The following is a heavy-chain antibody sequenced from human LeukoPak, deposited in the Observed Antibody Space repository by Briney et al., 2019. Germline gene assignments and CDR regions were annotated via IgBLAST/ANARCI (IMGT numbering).Heavy chain of an antibody. CDR3: SRDGGEGGNSAFDI. J-gene: IGHJ3*02. D-gene: IGHD3-16*01. Sequence: GGSLRLSCAASGFTFSSYAMHWVRQAPGKGLEYVSAISSNGGSTYYANSVKGRFTISRDDSKNSLYLHMNSLKTEDTAVYHCSRDGGEGGNSAFDIWGQGTMVTVSS. V-gene: IGHV3-64*01. CDR2: ISSNGGST. CDR1: GFTFSSYA.